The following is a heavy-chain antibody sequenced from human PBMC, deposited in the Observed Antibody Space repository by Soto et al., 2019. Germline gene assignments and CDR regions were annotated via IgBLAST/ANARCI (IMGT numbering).Heavy chain of an antibody. J-gene: IGHJ4*02. CDR2: INPSGGST. Sequence: ASVKVSCKASGYTFTSYYMHWVRQAPGQGLEWMGIINPSGGSTSYAQKFQGRVTMTRDTSTSTVYMELSSLRSEDTAVYYCARESRYYDSSGYYYLDYWGQGTLVTVSP. D-gene: IGHD3-22*01. CDR3: ARESRYYDSSGYYYLDY. CDR1: GYTFTSYY. V-gene: IGHV1-46*01.